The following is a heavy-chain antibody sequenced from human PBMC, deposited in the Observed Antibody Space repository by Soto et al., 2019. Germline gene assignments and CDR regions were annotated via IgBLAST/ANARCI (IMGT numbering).Heavy chain of an antibody. D-gene: IGHD3-22*01. CDR2: YFQGGDA. V-gene: IGHV4-30-2*01. CDR1: GASVSSGSYS. Sequence: QLQLQESDSGLVRPAQALSLTCAVSGASVSSGSYSWSWIRQPPGKGLEWIGFYFQGGDAYYNPSLESRVTISVDSSKNQFSLKLRSVTAADTAVYYCARLDYQSSGSYAFDIWGQGTTVTVSS. CDR3: ARLDYQSSGSYAFDI. J-gene: IGHJ3*02.